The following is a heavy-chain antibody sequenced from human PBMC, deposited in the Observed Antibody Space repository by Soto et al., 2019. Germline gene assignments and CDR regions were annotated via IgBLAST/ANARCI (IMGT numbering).Heavy chain of an antibody. J-gene: IGHJ6*02. V-gene: IGHV5-10-1*01. CDR1: GYSFTSYW. CDR3: ATSQASSPELFGGMDV. CDR2: IDPSDSYT. Sequence: GEALKISCEGSGYSFTSYWISWVRQMPGKGLEWMGRIDPSDSYTNYSPSFQGHVTISADKSISTAYLQWSSLKASDTAMYYCATSQASSPELFGGMDVWGQGTTVTVSS. D-gene: IGHD6-13*01.